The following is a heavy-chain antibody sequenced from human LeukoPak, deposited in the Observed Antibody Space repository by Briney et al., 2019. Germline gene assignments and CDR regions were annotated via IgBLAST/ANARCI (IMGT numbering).Heavy chain of an antibody. Sequence: GGSLRLSCAASGFTFSSYAMSWARQAPGKGLEWVSAISGSGGSTYYADSVKGRFTISRDNSMNTLYLQMNSLRAEDTAVYYCAKDQTMVRGVIDNWGQGTLVTVSS. CDR1: GFTFSSYA. CDR2: ISGSGGST. CDR3: AKDQTMVRGVIDN. J-gene: IGHJ4*02. V-gene: IGHV3-23*01. D-gene: IGHD3-10*01.